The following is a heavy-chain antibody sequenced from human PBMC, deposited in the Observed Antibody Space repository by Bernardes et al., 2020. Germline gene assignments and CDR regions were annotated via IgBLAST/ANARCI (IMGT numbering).Heavy chain of an antibody. J-gene: IGHJ4*02. CDR2: VTGSGGTT. CDR1: GFTFSKYA. CDR3: AKVSGYCTNGVCYVDSSYYFDY. D-gene: IGHD2-8*01. Sequence: GGSLRLFCAASGFTFSKYAMSWVRQAPGKGLEWVSAVTGSGGTTYYADSVKGRFTISRDNSKNTLYLLMNSLRAEDTAVYYCAKVSGYCTNGVCYVDSSYYFDYWGQGTLVTVSS. V-gene: IGHV3-23*01.